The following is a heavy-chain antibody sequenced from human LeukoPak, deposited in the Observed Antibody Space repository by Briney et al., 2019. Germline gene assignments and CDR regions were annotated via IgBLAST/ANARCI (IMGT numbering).Heavy chain of an antibody. Sequence: GGSLRLSCVASGFTFSSYALSWVRQAPGKGLEWVSYISSSGSTIYYADSVKGRFTISRDNAKNSLYLQMNSLRAEDTAVYYCARYKVLRYSGSDAFDIWGQGTMVTVSS. CDR2: ISSSGSTI. V-gene: IGHV3-48*04. J-gene: IGHJ3*02. CDR3: ARYKVLRYSGSDAFDI. CDR1: GFTFSSYA. D-gene: IGHD1-26*01.